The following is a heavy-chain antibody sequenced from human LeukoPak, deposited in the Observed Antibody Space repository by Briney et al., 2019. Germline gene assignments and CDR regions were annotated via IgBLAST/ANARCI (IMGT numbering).Heavy chain of an antibody. D-gene: IGHD4-11*01. Sequence: PSETLSFTCTVSGGSVSSGSYYWSWIRQPPGKGLEWIGYIYYSGSTNYNPSLKSRVTISVDTSKNQFSLKLSSVTAADTAVYYCARDATVTTIPDDYYYGMDVWGQGTTVTVSS. J-gene: IGHJ6*02. CDR2: IYYSGST. CDR3: ARDATVTTIPDDYYYGMDV. CDR1: GGSVSSGSYY. V-gene: IGHV4-61*01.